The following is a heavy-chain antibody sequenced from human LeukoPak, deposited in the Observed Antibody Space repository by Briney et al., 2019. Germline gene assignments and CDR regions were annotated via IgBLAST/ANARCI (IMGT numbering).Heavy chain of an antibody. D-gene: IGHD3-3*01. Sequence: GASVKVSCKASGYTFSNYDINWVRQATGQGLEWMGWMNPNSGNTGYAQNFQGRVTMTRNTSVSTAYMELSSLTSEDTAVYYCARGRSAALSRQNCFDPWGQGTLVTVSS. CDR1: GYTFSNYD. V-gene: IGHV1-8*01. CDR2: MNPNSGNT. J-gene: IGHJ5*02. CDR3: ARGRSAALSRQNCFDP.